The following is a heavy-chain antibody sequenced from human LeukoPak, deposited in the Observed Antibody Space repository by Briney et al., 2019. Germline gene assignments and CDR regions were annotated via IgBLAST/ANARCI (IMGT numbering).Heavy chain of an antibody. Sequence: GESLRLSCAVSGFTFSNSWFTWVRQAPGKGLEWVALINQDGSVKSPVDSVKGRFTISRDNAMNSLYLQMNSLRAEDTAVYYCAKKDSGDQGTGIFNYWGQGILVTVSS. CDR3: AKKDSGDQGTGIFNY. CDR1: GFTFSNSW. J-gene: IGHJ4*02. CDR2: INQDGSVK. D-gene: IGHD4-17*01. V-gene: IGHV3-7*03.